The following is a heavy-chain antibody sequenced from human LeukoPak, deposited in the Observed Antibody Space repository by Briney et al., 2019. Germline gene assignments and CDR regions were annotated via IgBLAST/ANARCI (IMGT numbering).Heavy chain of an antibody. Sequence: PGGSLRLSCAASGFTFSSYAMSWVRQAPGKGLEWVSAISGSGGSTYYADSVKGRFTISRDNSKNTLYLQMNSLRAEDTAVYYCAKSPNLDSSGYYRVAAEYFQHWGQGTLVTVSS. J-gene: IGHJ1*01. V-gene: IGHV3-23*01. CDR2: ISGSGGST. D-gene: IGHD3-22*01. CDR1: GFTFSSYA. CDR3: AKSPNLDSSGYYRVAAEYFQH.